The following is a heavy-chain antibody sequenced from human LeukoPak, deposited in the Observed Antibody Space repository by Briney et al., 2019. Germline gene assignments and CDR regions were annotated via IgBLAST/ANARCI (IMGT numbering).Heavy chain of an antibody. V-gene: IGHV3-66*01. Sequence: GGSLRLSCAASGFTVSSNYMSWVRQAPGKGLEWVSVIYSGGSTYYADSVKGRFTISRDNYKNTLYLQMNSLRAEDTAVYYCARYNQYWYFDLWGRGTLVTVSS. CDR3: ARYNQYWYFDL. J-gene: IGHJ2*01. D-gene: IGHD1-1*01. CDR2: IYSGGST. CDR1: GFTVSSNY.